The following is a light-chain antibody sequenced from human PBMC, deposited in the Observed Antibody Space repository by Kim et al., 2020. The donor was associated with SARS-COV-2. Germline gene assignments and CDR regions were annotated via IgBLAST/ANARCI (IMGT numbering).Light chain of an antibody. CDR1: QSVRSSY. CDR2: GAS. CDR3: QQYSTSPYT. V-gene: IGKV3-20*01. Sequence: ENVLTQSPGTLSLSPGERATLSCRASQSVRSSYLAWYQQKPGQAPRLLIYGASSRATGIPDRFSGSGAGTDITLTISRLEPENFAVYYCQQYSTSPYTFGQRT. J-gene: IGKJ2*01.